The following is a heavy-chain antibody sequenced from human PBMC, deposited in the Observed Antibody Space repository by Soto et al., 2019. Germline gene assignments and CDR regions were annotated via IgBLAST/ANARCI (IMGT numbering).Heavy chain of an antibody. D-gene: IGHD2-2*01. J-gene: IGHJ4*02. V-gene: IGHV3-30*18. CDR3: AKDHEAAIVVVPAENDY. Sequence: PVGSLILSCAASGFTFSSYGMHWVRQAPGKGLEWVAVISYDGSNKYYADSVKGRFTISRDNSKNTLYLQMNSLRAEDTAVYYCAKDHEAAIVVVPAENDYWGQGTLVTVSS. CDR2: ISYDGSNK. CDR1: GFTFSSYG.